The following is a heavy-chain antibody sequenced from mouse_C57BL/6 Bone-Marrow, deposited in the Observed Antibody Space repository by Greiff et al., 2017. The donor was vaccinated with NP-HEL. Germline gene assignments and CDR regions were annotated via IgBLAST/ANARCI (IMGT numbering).Heavy chain of an antibody. CDR1: GYTFTSYW. J-gene: IGHJ4*01. V-gene: IGHV1-55*01. CDR2: IYPGSGST. Sequence: VQLQQPGAELVKPGASVKMSCKASGYTFTSYWITWVKQRPGQGLEWIGDIYPGSGSTNYNEKFKSKATLTVDTSSSTAYMQLSSLTSEDSAVYYCARGRSGYDAMDYWGQGTSVTVSS. CDR3: ARGRSGYDAMDY. D-gene: IGHD3-2*02.